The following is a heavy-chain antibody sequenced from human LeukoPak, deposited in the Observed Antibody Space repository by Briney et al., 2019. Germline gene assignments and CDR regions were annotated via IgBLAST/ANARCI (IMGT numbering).Heavy chain of an antibody. CDR1: GGSISSSSYY. J-gene: IGHJ5*02. CDR2: IYYSGST. V-gene: IGHV4-39*07. Sequence: SETLSLTCTVSGGSISSSSYYWGWIRQPPGKGLEWIGSIYYSGSTNYNPPLKSRVTISVDTSKNQFSLKLSSVTAADTAVYYCARDRWELLRWFDPWGQGTLVTVSS. CDR3: ARDRWELLRWFDP. D-gene: IGHD1-26*01.